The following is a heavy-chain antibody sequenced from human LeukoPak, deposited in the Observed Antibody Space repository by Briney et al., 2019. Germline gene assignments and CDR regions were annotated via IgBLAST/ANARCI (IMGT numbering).Heavy chain of an antibody. J-gene: IGHJ4*02. CDR2: ISSSGVST. D-gene: IGHD2-2*03. V-gene: IGHV3-23*01. CDR1: GFTFSNYA. CDR3: AKVVFGYCGSTSCFPHFDY. Sequence: PGGSLRLSCAASGFTFSNYAMSWVRQAPGKGLEWVSAISSSGVSTYYADSVKGRFTISRDNSKNTLYLQMNSLRAEDTAVYYCAKVVFGYCGSTSCFPHFDYWGQGTLVTVSS.